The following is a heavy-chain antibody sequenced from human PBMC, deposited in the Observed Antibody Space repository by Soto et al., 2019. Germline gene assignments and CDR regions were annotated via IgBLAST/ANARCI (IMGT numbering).Heavy chain of an antibody. CDR1: GYTFTSYY. CDR2: INTSSGNT. Sequence: QVQVVQSGAEVKKPGASVKVSCKASGYTFTSYYIHCVRQAPGQGLEWMGIINTSSGNTIYAQKFQGRVTMTRDTSTSTVYMELSSLRSEDTAVYYCARSDSEYYGLDVWGQGTTVTVSS. V-gene: IGHV1-46*01. J-gene: IGHJ6*02. CDR3: ARSDSEYYGLDV.